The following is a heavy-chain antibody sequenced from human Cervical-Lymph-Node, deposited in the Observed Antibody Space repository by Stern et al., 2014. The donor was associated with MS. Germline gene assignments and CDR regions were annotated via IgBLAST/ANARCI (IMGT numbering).Heavy chain of an antibody. CDR3: ARVVAHSWFDP. V-gene: IGHV4-59*01. CDR1: GGSINYYY. Sequence: QLQLQESGPGLVKPSETLSLTCSVSGGSINYYYWTWIRQSPGKGLEWIGYVYSSGETNYNPSLRGRVNMSLDTSKNQFSLKLNSVTAADSAVYYCARVVAHSWFDPWGQGTLVTVPS. J-gene: IGHJ5*02. CDR2: VYSSGET.